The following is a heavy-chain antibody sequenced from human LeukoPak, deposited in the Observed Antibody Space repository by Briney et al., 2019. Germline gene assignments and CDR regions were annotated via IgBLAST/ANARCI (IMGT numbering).Heavy chain of an antibody. CDR2: IYYSGST. J-gene: IGHJ4*02. Sequence: SETLSLTCAVYGGSFSGYYWSWIRQPPGKGLEWIGYIYYSGSTNYNPSLKSRVTISVDTSKNQFSLKLSSVTAADTAVYYCARDIASDYWGQGTLVTVSS. D-gene: IGHD3-16*02. CDR3: ARDIASDY. V-gene: IGHV4-59*01. CDR1: GGSFSGYY.